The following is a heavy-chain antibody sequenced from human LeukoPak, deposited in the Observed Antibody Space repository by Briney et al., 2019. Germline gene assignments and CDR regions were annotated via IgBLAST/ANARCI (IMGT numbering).Heavy chain of an antibody. CDR3: ARVRGSVDTAMVSDY. J-gene: IGHJ4*02. Sequence: PGGSLRLSCAASGFTFSSYGMHWVRQAPGKGLEWVAVISYDGSNRYYADSVKGRFTISRDNSKNTLYLQMNSLRAEDTAVYYCARVRGSVDTAMVSDYWGQGTLVTVSS. V-gene: IGHV3-30*03. D-gene: IGHD5-18*01. CDR1: GFTFSSYG. CDR2: ISYDGSNR.